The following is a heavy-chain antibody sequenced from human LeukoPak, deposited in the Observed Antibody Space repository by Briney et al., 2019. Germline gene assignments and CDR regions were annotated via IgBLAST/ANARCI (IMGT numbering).Heavy chain of an antibody. CDR3: AKGPNYDILTGSTYYYYYMDV. Sequence: SETLSLTCTVSGGSISSYYWSWIRQPPGKGLEWIGYIYYSGSTNYSPSLKSRVTTSVDTSKNQFSLKLSSVTAADTAVYYCAKGPNYDILTGSTYYYYYMDVWGKGTTVTVSS. CDR2: IYYSGST. D-gene: IGHD3-9*01. V-gene: IGHV4-59*01. CDR1: GGSISSYY. J-gene: IGHJ6*03.